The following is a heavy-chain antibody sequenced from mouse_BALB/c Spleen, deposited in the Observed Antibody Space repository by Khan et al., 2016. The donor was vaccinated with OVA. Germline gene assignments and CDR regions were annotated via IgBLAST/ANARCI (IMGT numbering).Heavy chain of an antibody. Sequence: QVQLQQSGAELVRPGVSVKISCKASGYTFTDYAMHWVKQRHAKSLEWIGVISTNYGDADYNQKFQGKASMTVDRSSSTVYMELARLTSEDSAIYYCVRGGKLAYWGQGTLVTVSA. CDR1: GYTFTDYA. D-gene: IGHD1-1*02. J-gene: IGHJ3*01. CDR2: ISTNYGDA. V-gene: IGHV1S137*01. CDR3: VRGGKLAY.